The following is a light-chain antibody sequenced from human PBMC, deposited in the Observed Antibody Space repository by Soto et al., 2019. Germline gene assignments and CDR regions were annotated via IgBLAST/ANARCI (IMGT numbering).Light chain of an antibody. V-gene: IGKV3-20*01. CDR1: QSVMTN. J-gene: IGKJ5*01. CDR3: QHYGRGSPIA. CDR2: GAS. Sequence: EIVLTQSPGILSLSPGEGATLSCRSSQSVMTNVAWYQQRPGQPPKLLIFGASSRATGIPARFSGSGSGTDFTLIINSLQPEAFALYFCQHYGRGSPIAFGLGTRLEIK.